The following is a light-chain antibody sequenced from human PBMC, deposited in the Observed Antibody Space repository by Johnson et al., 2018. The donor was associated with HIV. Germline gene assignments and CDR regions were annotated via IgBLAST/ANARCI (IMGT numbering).Light chain of an antibody. Sequence: QLVLTQPPSVSAAPGQKVNISCSGSSSNIGNNYVSWYQQLPGTAPKVLIYDNHKRPSGIPDRVSGSKSGTSATLGITGLQTGDEADYYCGTWDSSLSVYVFVTVTKVTVL. J-gene: IGLJ1*01. CDR2: DNH. CDR1: SSNIGNNY. CDR3: GTWDSSLSVYV. V-gene: IGLV1-51*01.